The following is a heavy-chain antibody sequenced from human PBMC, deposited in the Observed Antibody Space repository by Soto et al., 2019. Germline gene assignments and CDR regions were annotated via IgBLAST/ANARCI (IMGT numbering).Heavy chain of an antibody. J-gene: IGHJ6*02. CDR2: ISGSGGST. V-gene: IGHV3-23*01. CDR1: GFTFSSYA. D-gene: IGHD2-15*01. Sequence: GSLRLSCAASGFTFSSYAMSWVRQAPGKGLEWVSAISGSGGSTYYADSVKGRFTISRDNSKNTLYLQMKSLRAEDTAVYYCAKARGQYCSGGSCYSPHYYYGMDVWGQGTTVTVSS. CDR3: AKARGQYCSGGSCYSPHYYYGMDV.